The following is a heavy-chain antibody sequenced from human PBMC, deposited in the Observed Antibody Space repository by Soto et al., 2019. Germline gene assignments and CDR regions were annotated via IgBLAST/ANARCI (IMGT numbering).Heavy chain of an antibody. D-gene: IGHD3-10*01. CDR2: SGSGGST. J-gene: IGHJ4*02. CDR3: ARGITMVRGVQSPTDY. Sequence: AGGSLRLSCAASGVTGISNYMSWVRQAPGKGLEWVSVSGSGGSTYYADSVKGRFTISRDNSKNTLYLQMNSLRAEDTAVYYCARGITMVRGVQSPTDYWGQGTLVTVSS. V-gene: IGHV3-66*01. CDR1: GVTGISNY.